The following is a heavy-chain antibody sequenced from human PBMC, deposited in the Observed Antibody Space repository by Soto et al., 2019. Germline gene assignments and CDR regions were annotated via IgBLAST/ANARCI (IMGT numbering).Heavy chain of an antibody. Sequence: QVQLVQSGAEVKKSGASVKVSCKASGYTFTSHDINWVRQATGQGLEWMGWMNTNSGNTGYAQKFQGRVTMTRNTSLSTAYMELSSLRSEDTAVYYCARWDYGVYARFDYLGQGTLFTVSS. D-gene: IGHD4-17*01. CDR2: MNTNSGNT. CDR3: ARWDYGVYARFDY. J-gene: IGHJ4*02. V-gene: IGHV1-8*01. CDR1: GYTFTSHD.